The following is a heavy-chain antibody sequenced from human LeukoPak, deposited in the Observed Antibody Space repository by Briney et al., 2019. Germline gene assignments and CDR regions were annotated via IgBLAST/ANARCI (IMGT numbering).Heavy chain of an antibody. J-gene: IGHJ3*02. CDR2: IYYSGST. CDR1: GGSIFSYY. CDR3: ARVWGYCSSTSCYGGDAFDI. D-gene: IGHD2-2*01. Sequence: SETLSLTCTVSGGSIFSYYWTWIRQPPGKGLEWIGYIYYSGSTNYNPSLKSRVTISVDTSKNQFSLKLSSVTAADTAVYYCARVWGYCSSTSCYGGDAFDIWGQGTMVTVSS. V-gene: IGHV4-59*01.